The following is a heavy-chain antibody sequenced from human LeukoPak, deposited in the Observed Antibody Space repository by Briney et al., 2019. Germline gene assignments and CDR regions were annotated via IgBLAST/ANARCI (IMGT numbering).Heavy chain of an antibody. CDR2: IIPILGIA. Sequence: SVKVSCKASGGTFSSYAISWVRQAPGQGLEWMGRIIPILGIANYAQEFQGRVTITADKSTSTAYMELSRLRSNDTAVYYCARTMVRGVLNFDYWGQGTLVTASS. D-gene: IGHD3-10*01. V-gene: IGHV1-69*04. J-gene: IGHJ4*02. CDR1: GGTFSSYA. CDR3: ARTMVRGVLNFDY.